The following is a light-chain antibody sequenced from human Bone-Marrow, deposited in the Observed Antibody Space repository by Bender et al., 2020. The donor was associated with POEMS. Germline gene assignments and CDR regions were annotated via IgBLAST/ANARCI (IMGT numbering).Light chain of an antibody. Sequence: QSALTQPRSVSGSPGQSVTISCTGTSSDVGGYNYVSWYQHHPGQVPKLILYDVGERPSGVPDRFSGSKSGNTASLTISGLQAEDEAEYFCSSYAGVNNFVVFGGGTKLSVL. CDR1: SSDVGGYNY. CDR2: DVG. V-gene: IGLV2-11*01. J-gene: IGLJ3*02. CDR3: SSYAGVNNFVV.